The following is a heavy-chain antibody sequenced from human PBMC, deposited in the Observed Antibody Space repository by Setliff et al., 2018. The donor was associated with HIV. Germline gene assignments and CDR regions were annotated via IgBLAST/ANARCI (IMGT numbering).Heavy chain of an antibody. CDR1: GYTFTDYF. V-gene: IGHV1-2*06. Sequence: GASVKVSCKASGYTFTDYFLHWVRQAPGQGLEWMGRINPTTAAANSAQKFQGRVTMARDTSLSTVYMEIRRLRSDDMAIYYCARGGGGPSGFDIWGQGTMVTVSS. J-gene: IGHJ3*02. CDR3: ARGGGGPSGFDI. CDR2: INPTTAAA. D-gene: IGHD1-26*01.